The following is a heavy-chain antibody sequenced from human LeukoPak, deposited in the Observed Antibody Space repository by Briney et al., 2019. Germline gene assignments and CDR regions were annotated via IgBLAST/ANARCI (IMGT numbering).Heavy chain of an antibody. CDR1: GFTVSSNY. J-gene: IGHJ4*02. V-gene: IGHV3-23*01. Sequence: GGSLRLSCAASGFTVSSNYMSWVRQAPGKGLEWVSAISGSGGSTYYADSVKGRFTISRDNSKNTLYLQMNSLRAEDTAVYYCAKVYYYDSSGYYGFDYWGQGTLVTVSS. CDR3: AKVYYYDSSGYYGFDY. D-gene: IGHD3-22*01. CDR2: ISGSGGST.